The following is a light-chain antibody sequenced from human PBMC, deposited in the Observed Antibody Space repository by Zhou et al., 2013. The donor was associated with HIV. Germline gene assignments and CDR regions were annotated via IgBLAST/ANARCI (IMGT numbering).Light chain of an antibody. CDR3: QQYDNLLT. Sequence: DIQMTQSPSFVSASVGDNVTISCRASQGVSNYLAWYQQKPGKAPKVLIYGASNLETGVPSRFSGSRSGTDFTFTITSLQPEDTATYYCQQYDNLLTFGGGTKVEIK. V-gene: IGKV1-33*01. CDR2: GAS. J-gene: IGKJ4*01. CDR1: QGVSNY.